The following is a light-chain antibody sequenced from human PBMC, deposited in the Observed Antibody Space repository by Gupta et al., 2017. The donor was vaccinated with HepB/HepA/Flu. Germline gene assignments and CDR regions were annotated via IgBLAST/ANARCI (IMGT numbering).Light chain of an antibody. V-gene: IGKV3-11*01. CDR1: QSVSSY. CDR2: DAS. CDR3: QQRSSLFT. J-gene: IGKJ3*01. Sequence: EIVLTQSPATLSLSPGERATLSCRASQSVSSYLAWYQQKPGQAPRLLIYDASNRATGIPARFSGSGSGTDFTLTISNLEPEDFAVYYWQQRSSLFTFGHGTKVDIK.